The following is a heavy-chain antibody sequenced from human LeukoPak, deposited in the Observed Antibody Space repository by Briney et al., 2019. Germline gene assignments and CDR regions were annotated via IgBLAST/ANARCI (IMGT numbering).Heavy chain of an antibody. CDR2: IYYSGST. CDR3: ARDRWYDSSGTSAEAFDY. V-gene: IGHV4-31*03. J-gene: IGHJ4*02. D-gene: IGHD3-22*01. Sequence: SETLSLTCTVSGGSISSGGYYWSWIRQHPGKGLEWIGYIYYSGSTYYNPSLKSRVTISVDTSKNQFSLKLSSVTAADTAVYYCARDRWYDSSGTSAEAFDYWGQGTLVTVSS. CDR1: GGSISSGGYY.